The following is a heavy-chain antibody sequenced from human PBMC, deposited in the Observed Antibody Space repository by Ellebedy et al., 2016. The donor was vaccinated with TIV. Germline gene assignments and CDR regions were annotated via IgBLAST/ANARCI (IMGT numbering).Heavy chain of an antibody. CDR1: GFSFRSYW. V-gene: IGHV3-7*03. D-gene: IGHD3-16*01. CDR3: AAQSRDYIWDGDY. Sequence: GESLKISCGASGFSFRSYWMTWVRQAPGKGLEWVANINQGGSDKYYVDSVKGRFTVSRDNAQNSLFLQMNSLRAEDTAVYYCAAQSRDYIWDGDYWGQGTLVTVSS. CDR2: INQGGSDK. J-gene: IGHJ4*02.